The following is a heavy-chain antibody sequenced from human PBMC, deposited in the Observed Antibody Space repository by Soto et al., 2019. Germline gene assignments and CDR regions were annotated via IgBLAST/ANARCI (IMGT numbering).Heavy chain of an antibody. CDR1: GGSFSGYY. J-gene: IGHJ2*01. Sequence: QVQLQQWGAGPLRPVETLSLTCGVSGGSFSGYYWAWIRQSPGKGLEWIGEINDRASINYNPSLKSRVRISVDTSKNHYSLTLRSVTAPDTAVYYCARESHDILTGPRWVWYFELWGRGTLVTVSS. CDR3: ARESHDILTGPRWVWYFEL. CDR2: INDRASI. V-gene: IGHV4-34*01. D-gene: IGHD3-9*01.